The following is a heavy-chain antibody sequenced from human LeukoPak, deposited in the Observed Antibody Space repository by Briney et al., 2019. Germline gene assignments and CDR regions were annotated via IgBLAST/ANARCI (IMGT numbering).Heavy chain of an antibody. CDR2: INPSGGST. J-gene: IGHJ4*02. D-gene: IGHD6-6*01. CDR1: GYTFTSYY. Sequence: ASVKVSCKASGYTFTSYYMHWVRQAPGQGLEWMGIINPSGGSTSYAQKFQGRVTMTRDTSTSTVYMELSSLRSEDTAVYYCARDSVYSSSSRLGWGVYWGQGTLVTVSS. V-gene: IGHV1-46*01. CDR3: ARDSVYSSSSRLGWGVY.